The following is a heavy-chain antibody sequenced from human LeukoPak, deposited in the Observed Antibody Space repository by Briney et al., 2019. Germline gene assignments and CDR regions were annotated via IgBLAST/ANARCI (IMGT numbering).Heavy chain of an antibody. J-gene: IGHJ5*02. CDR3: ARDPAVADNWFDP. D-gene: IGHD6-19*01. V-gene: IGHV3-21*01. Sequence: PGGSLRLSCAASGFTFDDYAMHWVRQAPGKGLEWVSSISSSSSYIYYADSVKGRFTISRDNAKNSLYLQMNSLRAEDTAVYYCARDPAVADNWFDPWGQGTLVTVSS. CDR1: GFTFDDYA. CDR2: ISSSSSYI.